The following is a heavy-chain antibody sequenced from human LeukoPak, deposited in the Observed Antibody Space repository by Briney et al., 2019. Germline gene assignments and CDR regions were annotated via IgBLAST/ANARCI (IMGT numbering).Heavy chain of an antibody. D-gene: IGHD2-2*01. CDR2: ISHDGSNK. CDR3: AKPALPSQDAFDI. CDR1: GFTFSSYG. Sequence: GGSLRLSCAASGFTFSSYGMHWVRQAPGKGLEWVAVISHDGSNKYYADSVKGRFTISRDNSKNTLYLQMNSLRAEDTAVYYCAKPALPSQDAFDIWGQGTMVTVSS. V-gene: IGHV3-30*18. J-gene: IGHJ3*02.